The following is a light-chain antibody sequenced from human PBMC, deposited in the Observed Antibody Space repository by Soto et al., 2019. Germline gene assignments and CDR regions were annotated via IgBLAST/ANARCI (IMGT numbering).Light chain of an antibody. CDR1: SSDVGGYKY. CDR2: DVS. J-gene: IGLJ2*01. Sequence: QSALTQPASVSGSPGQSITISCTGTSSDVGGYKYVSWYQQHPDKAPKLMIYDVSNRPSGVSNRFSGSKSGNTASLTISGHQAELAADYYCSSDTTSTTLGVIFGGGTKLTVL. CDR3: SSDTTSTTLGVI. V-gene: IGLV2-14*01.